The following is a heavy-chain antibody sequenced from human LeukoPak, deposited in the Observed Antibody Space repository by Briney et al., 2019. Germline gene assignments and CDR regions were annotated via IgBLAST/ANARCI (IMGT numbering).Heavy chain of an antibody. Sequence: SVKVSCKASGYTFTSYYMHWVRQAPGQGLEWMGRIIPILGIANYAQKFQSRVTITADKSTSTAYMELSSLRSEDTAVYYCARDHQLLFDYWGQGTLVTVSS. V-gene: IGHV1-69*04. CDR3: ARDHQLLFDY. CDR2: IIPILGIA. J-gene: IGHJ4*02. CDR1: GYTFTSYY. D-gene: IGHD2-2*01.